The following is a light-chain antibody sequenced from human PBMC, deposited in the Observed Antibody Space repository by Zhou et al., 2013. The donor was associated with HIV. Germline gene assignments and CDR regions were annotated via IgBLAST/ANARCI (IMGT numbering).Light chain of an antibody. Sequence: EIVLTQSPGTLSLSPGERATLSCTASQTVISTFLAWYQQKPGQAPRLLIYGAATRATGVPGRFSGSGSGTDFTLTISRLEPDDFAVYYCQQRFNWPVTFGGGTKVEIK. CDR3: QQRFNWPVT. J-gene: IGKJ4*01. CDR2: GAA. CDR1: QTVISTF. V-gene: IGKV3D-20*02.